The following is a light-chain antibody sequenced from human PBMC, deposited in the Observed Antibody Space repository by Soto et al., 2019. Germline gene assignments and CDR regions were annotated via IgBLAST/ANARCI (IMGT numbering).Light chain of an antibody. CDR2: GAS. Sequence: EIVMTQSPATLSVSPGERATLSCRASQSVSSNLAWYQQKPGQAPRLLIYGASTRATGIPARFSGSGSGTEFTLTISSLQSEDFAAYYCQQYNSWPPITFGQGTLLEI. CDR3: QQYNSWPPIT. J-gene: IGKJ5*01. CDR1: QSVSSN. V-gene: IGKV3-15*01.